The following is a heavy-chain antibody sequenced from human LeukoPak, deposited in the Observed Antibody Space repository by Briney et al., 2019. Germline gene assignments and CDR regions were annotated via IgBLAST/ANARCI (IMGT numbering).Heavy chain of an antibody. CDR2: MNPNSGNT. CDR1: GYRFTGYY. J-gene: IGHJ4*02. CDR3: ARAGGYCGRISCPYYFDY. Sequence: ASVKVSCKASGYRFTGYYMHWVRQAPGQGLEWMGWMNPNSGNTGYAQKFQGRVTMTRNTSISTAYMELSSLRSEDTAVYYCARAGGYCGRISCPYYFDYWGQGSLVGVSS. V-gene: IGHV1-8*02. D-gene: IGHD2-15*01.